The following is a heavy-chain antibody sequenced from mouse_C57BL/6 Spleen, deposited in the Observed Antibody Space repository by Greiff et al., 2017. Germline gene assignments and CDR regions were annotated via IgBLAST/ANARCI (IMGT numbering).Heavy chain of an antibody. CDR1: GYSFTGYY. Sequence: VQLQQSGPELVKPGASVKISCKASGYSFTGYYMNWVKQSPEKSLEWIGEINPSTGGTTYNKKFKAKATLTVDKSSSTAYMQLKSLTSEDSAVYYCARPQLGLWYFDVWGTGTTVTVSS. V-gene: IGHV1-42*01. CDR2: INPSTGGT. D-gene: IGHD4-1*02. J-gene: IGHJ1*03. CDR3: ARPQLGLWYFDV.